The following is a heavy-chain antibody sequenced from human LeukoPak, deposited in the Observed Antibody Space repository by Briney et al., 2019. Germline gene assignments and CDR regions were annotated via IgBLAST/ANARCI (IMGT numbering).Heavy chain of an antibody. D-gene: IGHD3-10*01. CDR2: INTDGSTT. J-gene: IGHJ4*02. CDR1: GFTFSDYW. CDR3: ARNRGGQQFDC. Sequence: GGSLRLSCAASGFTFSDYWIDWVRQAPGQGLEWVANINTDGSTTNDVESVRGRFTISRDNTRNSLSLQMNNLRDEDTAVYYCARNRGGQQFDCWGQGTLLTVSS. V-gene: IGHV3-7*01.